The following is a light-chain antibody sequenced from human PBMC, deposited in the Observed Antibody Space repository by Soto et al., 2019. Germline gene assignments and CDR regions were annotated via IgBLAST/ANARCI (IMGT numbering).Light chain of an antibody. V-gene: IGKV3-11*01. CDR2: DAS. CDR3: QQYGSSPRT. J-gene: IGKJ1*01. CDR1: QSVSSY. Sequence: EIVLTQSPATLSLSPGERATLSCRASQSVSSYLAWYQHKPGQAPRLLIYDASNRATGIPARFSGSGSGTDFTLTISTLEPEDFAVYYCQQYGSSPRTFGQGTKVETK.